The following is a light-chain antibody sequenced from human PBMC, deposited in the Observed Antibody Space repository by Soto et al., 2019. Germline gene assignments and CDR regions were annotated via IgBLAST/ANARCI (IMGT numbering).Light chain of an antibody. CDR3: GTWDSSMSGGV. J-gene: IGLJ1*01. Sequence: QSVLTQPPSVSAAPGQRVTISCSGTGSNIASNYVSWYQQFPGTAPRLLIYDDNKPPSGIPDRFSASKSGTSATLGITGLQSGDEADYYCGTWDSSMSGGVFGTGTKVTVL. CDR1: GSNIASNY. CDR2: DDN. V-gene: IGLV1-51*01.